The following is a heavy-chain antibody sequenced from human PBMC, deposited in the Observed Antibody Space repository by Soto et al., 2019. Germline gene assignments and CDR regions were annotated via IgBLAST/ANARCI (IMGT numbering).Heavy chain of an antibody. V-gene: IGHV3-23*01. CDR1: GFSFSNYA. Sequence: EVQLLESGGGLLKPGGSLRLSCAASGFSFSNYAMSWVRQAPGKGLEWVSAILGSSANTYYADSVKGRFTISRDNSKNTLFLQMNSLRAEDTAVYYCASRKDYFDYWGRGTLVIVSS. J-gene: IGHJ4*02. CDR3: ASRKDYFDY. CDR2: ILGSSANT.